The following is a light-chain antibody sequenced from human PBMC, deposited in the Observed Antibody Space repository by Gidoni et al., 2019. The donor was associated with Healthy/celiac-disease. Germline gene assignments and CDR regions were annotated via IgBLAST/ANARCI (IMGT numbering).Light chain of an antibody. J-gene: IGKJ2*01. CDR3: QQLNNYA. Sequence: DIQLTQSPSFLSASVGDRVTITCRASQDISSYLAWYQQKPGKAPELLIYAASILQSGVPSRFSGRGSGTEFTLTISSLQPADFATYYCQQLNNYAFGQGTKVDSK. CDR2: AAS. V-gene: IGKV1-9*01. CDR1: QDISSY.